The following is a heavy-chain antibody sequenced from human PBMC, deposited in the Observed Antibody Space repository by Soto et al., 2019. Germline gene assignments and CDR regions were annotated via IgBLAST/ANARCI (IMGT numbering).Heavy chain of an antibody. CDR1: GFSFRNYN. CDR2: IDSSSSYI. D-gene: IGHD6-13*01. CDR3: ARSSDSWYLYYFDY. J-gene: IGHJ4*02. V-gene: IGHV3-21*06. Sequence: GGSLRLSRADSGFSFRNYNMNWVSQAPGKGLAWLSSIDSSSSYIDYADSVKGRLTISRDNAKNSLYLQMNSLRAEDTALYYCARSSDSWYLYYFDYWGQGALVTVSS.